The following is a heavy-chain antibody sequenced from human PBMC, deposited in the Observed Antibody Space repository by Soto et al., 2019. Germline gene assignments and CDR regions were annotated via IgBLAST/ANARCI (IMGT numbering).Heavy chain of an antibody. CDR2: IYYSGST. Sequence: SETLSLTCTVSGGSISSGGYYWSWIRQHPGKGLEWIGYIYYSGSTYYNPSLRGRVSISVDTSKSQFSLTLSSVTAADTAVYYCVRYYDTSGLFDYWGQGTLVTVSS. CDR1: GGSISSGGYY. CDR3: VRYYDTSGLFDY. V-gene: IGHV4-31*03. J-gene: IGHJ4*02. D-gene: IGHD3-22*01.